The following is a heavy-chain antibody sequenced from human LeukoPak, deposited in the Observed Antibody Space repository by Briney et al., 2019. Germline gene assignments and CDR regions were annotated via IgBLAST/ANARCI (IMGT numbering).Heavy chain of an antibody. D-gene: IGHD2-2*02. CDR2: IYTSGST. Sequence: PSETLSLTCTVSGGSISSYYWSWIRQPAGKGLEWIGRIYTSGSTNYNPSLKSRVTMSVDTSKNQFSLKLSSVTAADTAVYYCARANSLYCSSTSCHIFDYWGQGTLVTVSS. J-gene: IGHJ4*02. V-gene: IGHV4-4*07. CDR1: GGSISSYY. CDR3: ARANSLYCSSTSCHIFDY.